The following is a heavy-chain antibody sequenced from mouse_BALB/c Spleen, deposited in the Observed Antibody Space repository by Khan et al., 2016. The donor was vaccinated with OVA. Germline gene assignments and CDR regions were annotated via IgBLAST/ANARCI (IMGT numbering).Heavy chain of an antibody. V-gene: IGHV5-6*01. CDR2: ISTGGHSP. J-gene: IGHJ3*01. CDR1: GFTFSTYG. D-gene: IGHD1-1*01. Sequence: EVELVESGGDLVEPGGSLKLSCAASGFTFSTYGMSWVRQTPDKRLEWVATISTGGHSPYYPDSVRGRVTISRDNAKNTLYLQMTSLKSEDTAMFYCARLAYYYDSEGFAYWGQGTLVTVSA. CDR3: ARLAYYYDSEGFAY.